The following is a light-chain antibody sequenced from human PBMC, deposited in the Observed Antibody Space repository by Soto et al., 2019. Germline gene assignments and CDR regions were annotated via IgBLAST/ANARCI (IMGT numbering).Light chain of an antibody. CDR1: QSLVHRDGNIY. Sequence: DVAVTQSPLSLSVTLGQPASISCWSSQSLVHRDGNIYLSWFHQGPGQSPRRLIYEVSNRDSGVPDRFSGSGSGTDFTLKISRVEAEDVGVYYCMQSRHWPLTFGGGTKVEIK. CDR2: EVS. J-gene: IGKJ4*01. V-gene: IGKV2-30*02. CDR3: MQSRHWPLT.